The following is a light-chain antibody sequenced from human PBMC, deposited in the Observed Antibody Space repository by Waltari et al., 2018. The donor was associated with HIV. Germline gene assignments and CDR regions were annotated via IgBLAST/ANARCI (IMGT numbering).Light chain of an antibody. V-gene: IGLV1-47*01. CDR3: AAWDDSLSGWV. CDR2: RNN. Sequence: QSVLTQPPSASGTPGQRVPIPCSVSSSNIGRNYVYWYQQPPGTAPKLLIYRNNQRPSGVPYRFSGSKSGTSASLAISGLRSEDEADYYCAAWDDSLSGWVFGGGTKLTVL. J-gene: IGLJ3*02. CDR1: SSNIGRNY.